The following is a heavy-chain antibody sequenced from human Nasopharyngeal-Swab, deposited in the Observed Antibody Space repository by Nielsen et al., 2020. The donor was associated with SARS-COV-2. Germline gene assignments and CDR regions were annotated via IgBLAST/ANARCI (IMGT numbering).Heavy chain of an antibody. CDR3: ARTEAYDKYEDY. D-gene: IGHD3-9*01. V-gene: IGHV1-18*01. CDR1: GYTFTRYG. Sequence: ASVKVSCKPSGYTFTRYGISWVRQAPGQWLERMGWISGYNGNTYYAQEFQGRLTMTSDTSMSTAYMDLRTLRSDDTAVYYCARTEAYDKYEDYLDQGTLVTVSS. J-gene: IGHJ4*02. CDR2: ISGYNGNT.